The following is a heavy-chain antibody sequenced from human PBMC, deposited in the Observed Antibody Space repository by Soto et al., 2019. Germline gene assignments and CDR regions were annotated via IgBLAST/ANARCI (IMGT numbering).Heavy chain of an antibody. CDR1: GFTFSSYS. D-gene: IGHD6-19*01. CDR3: AREGGSGWYAY. Sequence: EVQLVESGGGLVKPGGSLRLSCAASGFTFSSYSMSWVRQAPGKGLEWVSSISSSSSYIYYADSVKGRFTISRDNAKNSLYLQMNSLRAEDTAVYYCAREGGSGWYAYWGQGTLVTVSS. V-gene: IGHV3-21*01. CDR2: ISSSSSYI. J-gene: IGHJ4*02.